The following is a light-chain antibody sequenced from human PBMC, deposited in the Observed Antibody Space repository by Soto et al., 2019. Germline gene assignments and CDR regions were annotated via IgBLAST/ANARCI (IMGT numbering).Light chain of an antibody. V-gene: IGKV3-15*01. CDR1: QSVSSN. J-gene: IGKJ1*01. CDR2: GAS. CDR3: QQYNNWPPT. Sequence: EIVMTQSPATLSVSPGERATLFCSASQSVSSNLAWYQRKPGQVPRLLFSGASTRAVGVPARFSGSGSGTEFSLTISSLQSEDFAVYYCQQYNNWPPTFGQGTKVEIK.